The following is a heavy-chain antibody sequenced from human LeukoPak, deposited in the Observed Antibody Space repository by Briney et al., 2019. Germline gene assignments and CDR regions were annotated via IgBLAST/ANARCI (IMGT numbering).Heavy chain of an antibody. V-gene: IGHV4-34*01. D-gene: IGHD6-19*01. CDR2: INHSGST. CDR1: GGSFSGYY. Sequence: SETLSLTCAVYGGSFSGYYWSWIRQPPGKGLEWIGEINHSGSTNYSPSLKSRVTISVDTSKNQFSLKLSSATAADTAVYYCARVAHKAGTRPWGQGTLVTVSS. CDR3: ARVAHKAGTRP. J-gene: IGHJ5*02.